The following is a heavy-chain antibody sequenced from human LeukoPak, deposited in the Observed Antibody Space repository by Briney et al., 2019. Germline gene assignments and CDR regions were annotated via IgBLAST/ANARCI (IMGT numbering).Heavy chain of an antibody. CDR1: GFTFSSYE. J-gene: IGHJ6*03. D-gene: IGHD3-9*01. Sequence: GGSLRPSCAASGFTFSSYEMNWVRQAPGKGLEWVSYISSSGSTIYYADSVKGRFTISRDNAKNSLYLQMNSLRAEDTAVYYCARVTISYYMDVWGKGTTVTISS. CDR3: ARVTISYYMDV. CDR2: ISSSGSTI. V-gene: IGHV3-48*03.